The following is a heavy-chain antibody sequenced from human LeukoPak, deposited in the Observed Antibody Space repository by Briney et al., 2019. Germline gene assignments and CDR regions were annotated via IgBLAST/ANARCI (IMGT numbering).Heavy chain of an antibody. CDR2: IIPILGIT. CDR3: ARDRRGYSGYDYVSFDY. D-gene: IGHD5-12*01. Sequence: SVKVSCKASGGTFSSYAISWVRQAPGQGLEWMGRIIPILGITNYAQKFQGRVTMTRDTSTSTVYMELSSLRSEDTAVYYCARDRRGYSGYDYVSFDYWGQGTLVTVSS. J-gene: IGHJ4*02. CDR1: GGTFSSYA. V-gene: IGHV1-69*04.